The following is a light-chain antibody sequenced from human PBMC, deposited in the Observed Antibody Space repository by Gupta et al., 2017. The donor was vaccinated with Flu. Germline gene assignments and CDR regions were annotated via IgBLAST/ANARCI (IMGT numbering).Light chain of an antibody. V-gene: IGLV1-51*01. Sequence: QSVLTQPPSVSAAPVQKVTISCSGSSSNIGNNYVSWYQQLPGTDPKRLIYYNNKRPSGIPDRFLCYKSGTYATRGTLGLQTGEEADDYCGKWDSRLSVWVFGGGTKMTVL. CDR1: SSNIGNNY. CDR2: YNN. CDR3: GKWDSRLSVWV. J-gene: IGLJ3*02.